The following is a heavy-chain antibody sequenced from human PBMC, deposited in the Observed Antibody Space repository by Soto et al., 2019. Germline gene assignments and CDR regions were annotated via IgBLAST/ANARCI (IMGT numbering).Heavy chain of an antibody. Sequence: ASVKVSCKASGYTFTSYYMYWVRQAPGQGLEWMGIINPSGGSTSYAQKFQGRVTMTRDTSTSTVYMELSSLRSEDTAVYYCARNPSKGTTADYYYGMDVWGQGTTVTVSS. J-gene: IGHJ6*02. CDR2: INPSGGST. D-gene: IGHD4-4*01. V-gene: IGHV1-46*01. CDR1: GYTFTSYY. CDR3: ARNPSKGTTADYYYGMDV.